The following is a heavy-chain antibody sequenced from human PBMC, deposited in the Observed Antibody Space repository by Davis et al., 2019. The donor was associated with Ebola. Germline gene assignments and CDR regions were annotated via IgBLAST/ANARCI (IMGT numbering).Heavy chain of an antibody. V-gene: IGHV3-7*03. D-gene: IGHD5-18*01. J-gene: IGHJ6*02. CDR1: GFTFSSYW. Sequence: GESLKISCAASGFTFSSYWMSWVRQAPGKGLEWVANIKQDGSEKYYVDSVKGRFTISRDNAKNSLYLQMNSLRAEDTALYYCAKDIGLGTDYYYYGMDVWGQGTTVTVSS. CDR3: AKDIGLGTDYYYYGMDV. CDR2: IKQDGSEK.